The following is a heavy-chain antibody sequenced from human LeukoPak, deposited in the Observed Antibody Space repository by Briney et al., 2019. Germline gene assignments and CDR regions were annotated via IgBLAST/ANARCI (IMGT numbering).Heavy chain of an antibody. CDR1: GFTFSSYG. CDR2: IWYDGSNK. D-gene: IGHD3-22*01. J-gene: IGHJ4*02. V-gene: IGHV3-33*06. Sequence: PGGSLRLSCAASGFTFSSYGMHWVRQAPGKGLEWVAVIWYDGSNKYYADSVKGRFTIPRDNSKNTLYLQMNSLRAEDTAVYYCAKPGYYYDSSGYYIDYWGQGTLVTVSS. CDR3: AKPGYYYDSSGYYIDY.